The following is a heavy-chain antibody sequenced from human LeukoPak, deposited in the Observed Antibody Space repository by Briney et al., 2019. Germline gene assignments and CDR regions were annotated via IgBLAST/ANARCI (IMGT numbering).Heavy chain of an antibody. CDR3: AKPVVPAATSCWFDP. J-gene: IGHJ5*02. CDR2: IRYDGSNK. Sequence: SGGSLRLSCAASGFTFSSYGMHWVRQAPGKGLEWVAFIRYDGSNKYYADSVKGRFTISRDNSKNTLYLQMNSLRAEDTAVYYSAKPVVPAATSCWFDPWGQGTLVTVSS. V-gene: IGHV3-30*02. D-gene: IGHD2-2*01. CDR1: GFTFSSYG.